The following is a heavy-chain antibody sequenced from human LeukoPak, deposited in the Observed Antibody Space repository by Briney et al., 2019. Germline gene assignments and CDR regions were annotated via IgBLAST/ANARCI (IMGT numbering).Heavy chain of an antibody. Sequence: GGSLRLSCAASGFTFSSYSMNWVRQAPGKGLEWVSSISSSSSYIYYADSVKGRFTISRDNSKNTLYLQMNSLRAEDTAVYYCAKSGYSSGRYQNYFDYWGQGTLVTVSS. J-gene: IGHJ4*02. CDR2: ISSSSSYI. V-gene: IGHV3-21*04. D-gene: IGHD6-19*01. CDR3: AKSGYSSGRYQNYFDY. CDR1: GFTFSSYS.